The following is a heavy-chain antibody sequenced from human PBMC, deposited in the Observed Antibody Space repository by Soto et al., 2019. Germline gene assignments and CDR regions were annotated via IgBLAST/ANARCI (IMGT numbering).Heavy chain of an antibody. D-gene: IGHD3-22*01. CDR2: IDIGGNT. Sequence: EVQVVESGGGLVQPGGSLRLSCAASGFSVTNNYMNWVRQAPGKGLEWVSIIDIGGNTYYADSVKDRFTISRDNSWNTRYLEMDRLRAEDTAAYYCARGLGSIGYLGREIYFDYWCQGALVTGSP. CDR1: GFSVTNNY. J-gene: IGHJ4*02. V-gene: IGHV3-66*01. CDR3: ARGLGSIGYLGREIYFDY.